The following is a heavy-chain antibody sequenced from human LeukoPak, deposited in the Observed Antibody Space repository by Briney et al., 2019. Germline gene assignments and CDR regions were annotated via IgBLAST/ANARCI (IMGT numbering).Heavy chain of an antibody. CDR1: GYSISSGYY. D-gene: IGHD2-15*01. CDR2: IYHSRST. J-gene: IGHJ4*02. V-gene: IGHV4-38-2*02. CDR3: ARGYCSGGSCYGIY. Sequence: SETLSLTCTVSGYSISSGYYWGWIRQPPGKGREWIGSIYHSRSTCYNPSLKRRVSISVDTSKYQFSLRLSSVTAADTAVYYCARGYCSGGSCYGIYWGQGTLVTVSS.